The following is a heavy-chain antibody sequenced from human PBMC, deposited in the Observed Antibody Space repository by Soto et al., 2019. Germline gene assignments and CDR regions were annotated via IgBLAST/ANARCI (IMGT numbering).Heavy chain of an antibody. V-gene: IGHV1-69*12. D-gene: IGHD5-18*01. CDR2: IIPIFGTP. Sequence: QVQLVQSGAEVKKPGSSVKVSCKASGGSFRSYAFSWVRQAPGHGLEWMGGIIPIFGTPNYAQKSQGRVTITADESTSAVDMELSSLTAEDTAVYYGTNTGRGYSHVFGMDVWGQGTTVTVSS. J-gene: IGHJ6*02. CDR3: TNTGRGYSHVFGMDV. CDR1: GGSFRSYA.